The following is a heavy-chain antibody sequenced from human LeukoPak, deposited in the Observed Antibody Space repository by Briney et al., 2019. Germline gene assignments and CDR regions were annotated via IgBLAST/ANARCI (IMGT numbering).Heavy chain of an antibody. Sequence: ASVTVSCKASGYTFTDYYIHWVRQAPGQGLEWMGWINPNSGGTNYAQKFQGRVTMTRDTSISTAYMELSRLRSDDTAVYYCAKSSYYYDSSGYYDYWGQGTLVTVSS. J-gene: IGHJ4*02. V-gene: IGHV1-2*02. D-gene: IGHD3-22*01. CDR2: INPNSGGT. CDR1: GYTFTDYY. CDR3: AKSSYYYDSSGYYDY.